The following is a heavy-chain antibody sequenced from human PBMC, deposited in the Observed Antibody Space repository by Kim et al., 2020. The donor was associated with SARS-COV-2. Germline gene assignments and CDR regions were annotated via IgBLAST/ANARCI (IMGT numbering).Heavy chain of an antibody. J-gene: IGHJ6*02. CDR3: ARDEYWLLPPYYYYGMDV. CDR1: GYTFTGYY. Sequence: ASVKVSCKASGYTFTGYYMHWVRQAPGQGLEWMGWINPNSGGTNYAQKFQGRVTMTRDTSISTAYMELSRLRSDDTAVYYCARDEYWLLPPYYYYGMDVWGQGTTVTVSS. D-gene: IGHD3-9*01. V-gene: IGHV1-2*02. CDR2: INPNSGGT.